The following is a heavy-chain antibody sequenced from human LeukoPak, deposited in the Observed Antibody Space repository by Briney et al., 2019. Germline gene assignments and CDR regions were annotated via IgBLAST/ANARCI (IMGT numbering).Heavy chain of an antibody. CDR3: ARYGCGSTSCYLDY. J-gene: IGHJ4*02. CDR1: GYNFTKYY. Sequence: ASVKVSCKASGYNFTKYYMHWVRQAPGQGLECMGWINPNSGDTNYAQNFQDRVTMTRDTSISTAYMELSRLRSDDTAVYYCARYGCGSTSCYLDYWGQGALVTVSS. D-gene: IGHD2-2*01. V-gene: IGHV1-2*02. CDR2: INPNSGDT.